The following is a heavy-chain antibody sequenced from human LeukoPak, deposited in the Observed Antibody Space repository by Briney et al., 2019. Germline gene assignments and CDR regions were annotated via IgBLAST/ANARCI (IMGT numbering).Heavy chain of an antibody. J-gene: IGHJ3*02. CDR3: VRETATSYSDSRGYYRQIEVFDI. D-gene: IGHD3-22*01. Sequence: SETLSLTCSVSGDSVRSDSHYWGWIRQPPGKGLEWIGNVYYSGRTAYNPSLKSRVTIGGDISKNQFSLQLNSVTAATTAVYYCVRETATSYSDSRGYYRQIEVFDIWGQGTPVIVSS. CDR2: VYYSGRT. CDR1: GDSVRSDSHY. V-gene: IGHV4-61*01.